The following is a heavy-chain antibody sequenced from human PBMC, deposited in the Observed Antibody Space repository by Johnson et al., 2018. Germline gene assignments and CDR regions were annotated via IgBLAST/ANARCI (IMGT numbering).Heavy chain of an antibody. D-gene: IGHD4-23*01. CDR3: TRYFSGNYVEALSI. Sequence: EVQLVETGGGLVQPGRSLRLSCTASGFTFDDYAVTWFRQAPGKGLAWVAFIRRKIYGETTEYAASVEGRFTISRDTSKTIAFLQMNSLKTEDTAGYFCTRYFSGNYVEALSIWGQGTKVTVS. CDR1: GFTFDDYA. J-gene: IGHJ3*02. V-gene: IGHV3-49*03. CDR2: IRRKIYGETT.